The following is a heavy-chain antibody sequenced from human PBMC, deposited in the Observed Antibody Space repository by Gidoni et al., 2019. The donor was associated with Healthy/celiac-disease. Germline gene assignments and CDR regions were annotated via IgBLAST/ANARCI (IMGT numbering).Heavy chain of an antibody. J-gene: IGHJ3*02. V-gene: IGHV4-31*03. D-gene: IGHD6-6*01. Sequence: QVQLQESGPGLVKPSQTLSLTCTVSGGSISRGVYYWSWIRQPPGKGLEWIGYIYYSGSTYYNPSLKSRVTISVDTSKNQFSMKLSSVTAADTAVYYCARVDSPLGSSSFNAFDIWGQGTMVTVSS. CDR2: IYYSGST. CDR1: GGSISRGVYY. CDR3: ARVDSPLGSSSFNAFDI.